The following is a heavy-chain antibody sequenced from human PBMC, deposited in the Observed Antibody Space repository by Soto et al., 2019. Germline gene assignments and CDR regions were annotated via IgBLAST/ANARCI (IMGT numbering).Heavy chain of an antibody. CDR2: ISYHGNTE. V-gene: IGHV3-30*04. D-gene: IGHD6-25*01. J-gene: IGHJ5*02. CDR3: ARVGLNVFRAANDSYNWFEH. Sequence: XGSLRLSCTASGFTFSHYALHWLRQTPGKGLEWVAYISYHGNTEKYADSVKGRFTISRDNYKKEVYLQMNSLRIEDTAVYYCARVGLNVFRAANDSYNWFEHWGQGTLVTVSS. CDR1: GFTFSHYA.